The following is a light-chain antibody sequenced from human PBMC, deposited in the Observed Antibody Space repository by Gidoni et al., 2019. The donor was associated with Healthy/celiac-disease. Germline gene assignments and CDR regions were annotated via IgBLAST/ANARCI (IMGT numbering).Light chain of an antibody. CDR1: QSVSSN. V-gene: IGKV3-15*01. J-gene: IGKJ2*02. CDR3: QQYNNWPPWT. CDR2: GAS. Sequence: EIVMTHSPATLSVSPGERATLSCRASQSVSSNLAWYQQKPGQATRLLIDGASTRATGIPARFSGSGSGTEFTLTISSLQSEDFAVYYCQQYNNWPPWTFGQGTKLQIK.